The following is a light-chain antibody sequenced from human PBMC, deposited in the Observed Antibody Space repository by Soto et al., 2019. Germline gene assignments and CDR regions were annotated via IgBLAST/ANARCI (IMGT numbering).Light chain of an antibody. CDR3: CLSPGSLTWL. J-gene: IGLJ3*02. Sequence: QSALTQPRSVSGSPGQSVTISCTGTSSDVGGYNYVSWYQHNPGKAPKLMIYEVNNPPSGVPDRFSGSKSGSTASLTISGLQAEDEAEYYCCLSPGSLTWLFGGGTKLTVL. CDR2: EVN. CDR1: SSDVGGYNY. V-gene: IGLV2-11*01.